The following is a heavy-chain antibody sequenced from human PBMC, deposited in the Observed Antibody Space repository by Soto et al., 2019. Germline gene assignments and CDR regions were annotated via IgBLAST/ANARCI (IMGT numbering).Heavy chain of an antibody. CDR1: GFTVSSNY. CDR3: ARATGSGYDPY. CDR2: IYSGGST. D-gene: IGHD5-12*01. Sequence: GGSLRLSCAASGFTVSSNYMSWVRQAPGKGLEWVSVIYSGGSTYYADSVKGRFTISRDNSKNTLYLQMNSLKAEDTAVYYCARATGSGYDPYGGQGTLVTVPS. J-gene: IGHJ4*02. V-gene: IGHV3-66*01.